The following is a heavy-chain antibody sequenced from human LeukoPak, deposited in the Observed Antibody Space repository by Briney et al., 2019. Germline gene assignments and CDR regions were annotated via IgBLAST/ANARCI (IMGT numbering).Heavy chain of an antibody. CDR2: IKYDGNEE. J-gene: IGHJ4*02. V-gene: IGHV3-7*01. D-gene: IGHD1-1*01. CDR3: KSGGAAPGSFDY. CDR1: GFTLSSYW. Sequence: PGGSLRLSCAASGFTLSSYWMSWMRQAPGKGLQWVANIKYDGNEEYYVDSVKGRFTISRDNAKNSLYLQLNSLRVEDTAVYYCKSGGAAPGSFDYWGKGTLVTVSP.